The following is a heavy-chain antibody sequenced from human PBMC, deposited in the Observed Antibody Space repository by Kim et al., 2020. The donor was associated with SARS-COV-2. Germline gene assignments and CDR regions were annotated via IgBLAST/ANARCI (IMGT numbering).Heavy chain of an antibody. V-gene: IGHV3-74*01. CDR3: ARAEGWGRQGAFDI. Sequence: GGSLRLSCAASGFTFSSYWMHWVRQAPGKGLVWVSRINSDGSSTSYADSVKGRFTISRDNAKNTLYLQMNSLRAEDTAVYYCARAEGWGRQGAFDIWGQGTMVTVSS. D-gene: IGHD6-19*01. CDR1: GFTFSSYW. CDR2: INSDGSST. J-gene: IGHJ3*02.